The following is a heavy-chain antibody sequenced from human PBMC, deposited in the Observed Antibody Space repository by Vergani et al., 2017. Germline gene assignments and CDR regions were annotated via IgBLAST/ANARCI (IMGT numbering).Heavy chain of an antibody. J-gene: IGHJ4*02. Sequence: QVQLVQSGAEVKKPGASVKVSCKASGYTFTGYYMHWVRQAPGQGLEWMGWINPNSGGTNYAQKFQGRVTMTRDTSISTAYMELSRLRYDDTAVYYCARYPSGWEGFGELFAYWGQGTLVTVSS. D-gene: IGHD3-10*01. V-gene: IGHV1-2*02. CDR3: ARYPSGWEGFGELFAY. CDR2: INPNSGGT. CDR1: GYTFTGYY.